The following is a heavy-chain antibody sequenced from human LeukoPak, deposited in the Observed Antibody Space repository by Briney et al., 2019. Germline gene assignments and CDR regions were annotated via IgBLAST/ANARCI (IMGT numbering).Heavy chain of an antibody. CDR1: GGSFSGYY. Sequence: KPSETLSLTCAVYGGSFSGYYWSWIRQPPGKGLEWIGEINHSGSTNYNPSLKSRVTISVDTSKNQFSLKLSSVTAADTAVYYCARARPYYYYGMDVWGQGTTVTVS. J-gene: IGHJ6*02. V-gene: IGHV4-34*01. CDR3: ARARPYYYYGMDV. CDR2: INHSGST.